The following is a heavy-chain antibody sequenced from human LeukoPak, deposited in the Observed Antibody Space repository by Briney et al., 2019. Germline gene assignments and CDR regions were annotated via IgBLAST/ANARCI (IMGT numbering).Heavy chain of an antibody. CDR2: INPNSGGT. CDR1: GYTFTGYY. J-gene: IGHJ6*03. D-gene: IGHD3-10*01. Sequence: ASVKLSCKASGYTFTGYYMHWVRQAPGQGLEWMGWINPNSGGTNYAQKFQGRVTMTRDTSIGTAYMELSRLRSDDTAVYYCARGGLWFGDFYYMDVWGKGTTVTISS. V-gene: IGHV1-2*02. CDR3: ARGGLWFGDFYYMDV.